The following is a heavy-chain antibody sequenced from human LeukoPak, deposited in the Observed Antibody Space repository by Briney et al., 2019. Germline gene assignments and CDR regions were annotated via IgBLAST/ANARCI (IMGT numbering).Heavy chain of an antibody. CDR3: GKTTVGYSSGRYPGWPVDY. V-gene: IGHV3-23*01. Sequence: GGSLRLSCVASGFTFNSYAMYWVRQAPGKGLEWISGIFGSGGSAHYADSVKGRFTISRDNSKNTVYLQPDSLRVEDTAVYYCGKTTVGYSSGRYPGWPVDYWGQGALVTVSS. CDR1: GFTFNSYA. J-gene: IGHJ4*02. D-gene: IGHD2-15*01. CDR2: IFGSGGSA.